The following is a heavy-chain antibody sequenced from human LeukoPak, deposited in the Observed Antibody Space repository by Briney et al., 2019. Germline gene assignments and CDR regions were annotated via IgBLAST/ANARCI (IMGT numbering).Heavy chain of an antibody. CDR2: IYSCGST. V-gene: IGHV3-53*01. CDR1: GFTVSSNY. D-gene: IGHD3/OR15-3a*01. CDR3: ARWTSYYYYYGMDV. Sequence: GGSLRLSCAASGFTVSSNYMSWVRQAPGKGLEWVSVIYSCGSTYYADSVKGRFTISRDNSKNTLYLQMNSLRAEDTAVYYCARWTSYYYYYGMDVWGQGTTVTVSS. J-gene: IGHJ6*02.